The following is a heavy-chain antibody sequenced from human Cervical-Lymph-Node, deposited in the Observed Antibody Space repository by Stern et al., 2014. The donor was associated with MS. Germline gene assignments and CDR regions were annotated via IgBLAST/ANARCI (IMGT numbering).Heavy chain of an antibody. CDR1: GYSFTSYW. J-gene: IGHJ6*02. D-gene: IGHD5-12*01. Sequence: EVQLVQSGAEVKKPGESLKISCKGSGYSFTSYWIGWVRQMPGKGLEWMGIIYPGDSDTRYSPSFQGQVTISADKSISTAYLQWSSLKASDTAMYYCARHSPWRGYDYGMDVWGQGTTVTVSS. V-gene: IGHV5-51*01. CDR2: IYPGDSDT. CDR3: ARHSPWRGYDYGMDV.